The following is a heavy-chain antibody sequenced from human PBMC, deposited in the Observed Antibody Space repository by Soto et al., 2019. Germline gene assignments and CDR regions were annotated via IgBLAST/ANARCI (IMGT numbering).Heavy chain of an antibody. J-gene: IGHJ6*02. Sequence: SQTLSLTCAISGDSVSSNSAAWNWIRQSPSRGLEWLGRTYYRSKWYNDYAVSVKSRITINPDTSKNQFSLQLNSVTPEDTAVYYCARDKGSASSGWYYGKDVWGQVTTVTV. CDR3: ARDKGSASSGWYYGKDV. CDR2: TYYRSKWYN. D-gene: IGHD6-19*01. CDR1: GDSVSSNSAA. V-gene: IGHV6-1*01.